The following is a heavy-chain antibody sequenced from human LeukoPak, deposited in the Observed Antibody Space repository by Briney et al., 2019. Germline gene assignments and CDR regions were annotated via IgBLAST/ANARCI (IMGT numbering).Heavy chain of an antibody. J-gene: IGHJ4*02. V-gene: IGHV3-21*01. CDR1: GFSFSSYS. CDR3: ASGSPAGDY. Sequence: GGSLRLSCAASGFSFSSYSMNWVRQAPGKGLEWVSSISSSKSCIFYADSVKGRFTISRDNAKNSLYLEMTSLRAEDTAVYYCASGSPAGDYWGQGTLVTVSS. CDR2: ISSSKSCI. D-gene: IGHD1-26*01.